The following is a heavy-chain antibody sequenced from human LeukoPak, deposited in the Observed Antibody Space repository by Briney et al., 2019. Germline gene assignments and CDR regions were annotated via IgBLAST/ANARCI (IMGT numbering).Heavy chain of an antibody. J-gene: IGHJ4*02. CDR1: GYSFTSYW. CDR3: ARTPRYCSSTSCYFSDY. V-gene: IGHV5-51*01. CDR2: IYPGDSDT. D-gene: IGHD2-2*01. Sequence: GESLKISCKGSGYSFTSYWTGWVRQMPGKGLEWMGIIYPGDSDTRYSPSFQGQVTISADKSISTAYLQWSSLKASDTAMYYCARTPRYCSSTSCYFSDYWGRGTLVTVSS.